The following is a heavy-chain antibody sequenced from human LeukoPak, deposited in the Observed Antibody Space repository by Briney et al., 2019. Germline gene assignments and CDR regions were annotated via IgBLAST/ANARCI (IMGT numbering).Heavy chain of an antibody. CDR2: ISGSGGST. J-gene: IGHJ6*02. CDR1: GFTFSSYA. V-gene: IGHV3-23*01. D-gene: IGHD1-26*01. CDR3: AKTSMGVGYYYGMDV. Sequence: GGSLRLSCAASGFTFSSYAMSWVRQAPGKGLEWVSTISGSGGSTYYADSVKGRFTISRDNSKNTLYLQMNSLRAEDTAVYYCAKTSMGVGYYYGMDVWGQGTTVTVSS.